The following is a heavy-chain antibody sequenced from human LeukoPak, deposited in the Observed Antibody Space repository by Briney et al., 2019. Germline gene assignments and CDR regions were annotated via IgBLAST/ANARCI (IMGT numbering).Heavy chain of an antibody. D-gene: IGHD5-18*01. V-gene: IGHV3-23*01. J-gene: IGHJ4*02. CDR3: AKERGYSYNDY. CDR2: ITSSGAAT. CDR1: GFTFSSYA. Sequence: GGSLRLSCAASGFTFSSYAMSWIRQAPGKGLEWVSSITSSGAATYYADSVKGRFTISRDNSDNTLYLQMNSLRAEDTAVYYCAKERGYSYNDYWGQGTLVTVSS.